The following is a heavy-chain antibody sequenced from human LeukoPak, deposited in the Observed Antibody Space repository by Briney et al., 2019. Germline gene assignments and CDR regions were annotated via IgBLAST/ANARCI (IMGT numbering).Heavy chain of an antibody. CDR1: GFSFDDYP. CDR2: ITWDGGST. D-gene: IGHD6-25*01. J-gene: IGHJ4*02. V-gene: IGHV3-43D*03. CDR3: SKARGGGRDLFDY. Sequence: GGSLRLSCAASGFSFDDYPMHWVRQAPGKGLEWVSLITWDGGSTYYADSVKGRFTISRDNSKNSLYLQMHSLRAEDSALYYCSKARGGGRDLFDYWGQGTLVTVSS.